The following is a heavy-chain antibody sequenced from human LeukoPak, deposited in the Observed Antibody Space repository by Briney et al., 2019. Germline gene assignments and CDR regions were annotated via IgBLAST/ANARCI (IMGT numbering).Heavy chain of an antibody. Sequence: ASVKVSCKASGYTFTGYYMHWVRQAPGQGLEWMGWINPNSGGTNYAQKFQGRVTMTRDTSISTAYMELSRLRSDDTAVYYCARDSSADYDFWSGFMDVWGKGPRSPSP. CDR1: GYTFTGYY. D-gene: IGHD3-3*01. J-gene: IGHJ6*03. V-gene: IGHV1-2*02. CDR2: INPNSGGT. CDR3: ARDSSADYDFWSGFMDV.